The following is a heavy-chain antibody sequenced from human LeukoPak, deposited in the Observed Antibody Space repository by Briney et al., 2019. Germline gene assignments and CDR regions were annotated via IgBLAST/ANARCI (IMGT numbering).Heavy chain of an antibody. CDR2: IHYSGST. Sequence: SETLSLTCTVSGGSISSSSYYWGWIRQPPGKGLEWSGSIHYSGSTYYNPSLNSRVTISEDTSKNQFSLKLSSVTAADTAVYYCARRTNCSSTSCFDYWGQGTLVTVSS. CDR3: ARRTNCSSTSCFDY. V-gene: IGHV4-39*01. J-gene: IGHJ4*02. D-gene: IGHD2-2*01. CDR1: GGSISSSSYY.